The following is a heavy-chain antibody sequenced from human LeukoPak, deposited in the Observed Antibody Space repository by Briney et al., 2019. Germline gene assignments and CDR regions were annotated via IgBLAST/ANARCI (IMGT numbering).Heavy chain of an antibody. J-gene: IGHJ5*02. CDR2: ISGSSSYI. Sequence: PGGSLRLSCAASGFTFSTYSMNWVRQAPRKGLEWVSSISGSSSYIYYADSVRGRFTISRDNAKNSLYLQMNSLRAEDTAVYYCARGQSYGWFDPWGQGTLVTVSS. CDR3: ARGQSYGWFDP. CDR1: GFTFSTYS. D-gene: IGHD5-18*01. V-gene: IGHV3-21*01.